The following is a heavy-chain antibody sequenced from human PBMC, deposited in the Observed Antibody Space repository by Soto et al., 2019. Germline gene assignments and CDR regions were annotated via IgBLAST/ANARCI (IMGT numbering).Heavy chain of an antibody. D-gene: IGHD3-22*01. J-gene: IGHJ5*02. CDR1: GGSISSGGYS. CDR2: IYHSGST. Sequence: QLQLQESGSGLVKPSQTLSLTCAVSGGSISSGGYSWSWIRQPPGKGLEWIGYIYHSGSTYYNPSLKSRVTISVDSAKNQSSLKLSSVTAADTAVYYGARGPTRGSSGDYYMCDPWGQGTLVTVSS. V-gene: IGHV4-30-2*01. CDR3: ARGPTRGSSGDYYMCDP.